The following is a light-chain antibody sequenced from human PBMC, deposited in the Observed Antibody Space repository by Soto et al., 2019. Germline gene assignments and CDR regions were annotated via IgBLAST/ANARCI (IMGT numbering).Light chain of an antibody. CDR1: QSLLHSDGNTY. J-gene: IGKJ2*01. CDR2: SIS. CDR3: MQATQYPPYT. V-gene: IGKV2-24*01. Sequence: IVLTQPPLSSPVTLGQPASITCRSSQSLLHSDGNTYLSWLHQRPGQPPRLLIYSISNRLSGVPERFSGSGAGTDFTLKISRVEADDVGIYYCMQATQYPPYTFGQGTKLEI.